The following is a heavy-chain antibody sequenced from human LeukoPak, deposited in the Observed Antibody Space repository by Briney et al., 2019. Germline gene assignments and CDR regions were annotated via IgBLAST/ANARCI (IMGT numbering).Heavy chain of an antibody. J-gene: IGHJ3*02. Sequence: SETLSLTCTVSGGSISNYYWSWIRQPAGKGLEWIGRKYARGSSNYNPPVLSRVTMSVDTSKNQFSLKLRSVTAADTAVYYCARGRYCSADICTGGDSFDIWGQGTMVSVSP. D-gene: IGHD2-15*01. CDR2: KYARGSS. CDR1: GGSISNYY. V-gene: IGHV4-4*07. CDR3: ARGRYCSADICTGGDSFDI.